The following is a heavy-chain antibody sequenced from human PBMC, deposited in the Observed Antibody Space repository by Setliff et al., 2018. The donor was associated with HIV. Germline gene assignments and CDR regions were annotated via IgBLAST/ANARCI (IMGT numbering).Heavy chain of an antibody. CDR3: ARWGETETPTSVKAFDI. CDR1: GGSITSHY. D-gene: IGHD1-26*01. J-gene: IGHJ3*02. V-gene: IGHV4-59*11. CDR2: THYSGST. Sequence: KPSETLSLTCTVSGGSITSHYWNWIRQPPGQGLEWIGFTHYSGSTAHNPSLTSRVTFSVDTSKNQFSLKLSSVTDVDTAVYYCARWGETETPTSVKAFDIWGQGTLVTVSS.